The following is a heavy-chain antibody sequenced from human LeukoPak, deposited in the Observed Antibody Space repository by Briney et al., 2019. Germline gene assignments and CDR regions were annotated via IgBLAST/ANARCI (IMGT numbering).Heavy chain of an antibody. J-gene: IGHJ4*02. Sequence: SETLSLTCTVSGGSISSYYWSWIRQPPGKGLEWIGYIYYSGSTNYNPSLKSRVTISVDTSKNQFALKLSSVIAADTAVYYCARRGSSWYSPFDYWGQGTLVTVSS. CDR3: ARRGSSWYSPFDY. D-gene: IGHD6-13*01. CDR1: GGSISSYY. V-gene: IGHV4-59*08. CDR2: IYYSGST.